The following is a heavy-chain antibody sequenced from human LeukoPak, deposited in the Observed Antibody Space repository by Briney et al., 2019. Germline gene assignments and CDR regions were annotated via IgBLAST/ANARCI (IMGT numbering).Heavy chain of an antibody. CDR1: GFTFSNAW. J-gene: IGHJ4*02. D-gene: IGHD3-22*01. CDR3: TTDTGFSYDSSGYSDDY. CDR2: IKSKTDGGTT. V-gene: IGHV3-15*01. Sequence: GGSLRLSCAASGFTFSNAWMSWVRQAPGKGLEWVGRIKSKTDGGTTDYAASVKGRFTISRDDSKNTLYLQMNSLKTEDTAVYYCTTDTGFSYDSSGYSDDYWGQGTLVTVSS.